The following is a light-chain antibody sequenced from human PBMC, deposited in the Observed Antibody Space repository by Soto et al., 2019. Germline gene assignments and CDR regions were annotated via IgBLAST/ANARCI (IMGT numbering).Light chain of an antibody. CDR1: SSDVGASNY. J-gene: IGLJ2*01. CDR3: SSYTSSSTVV. Sequence: QSVPTQPASVSGSPGQSITISFTATSSDVGASNYVSWYQQHPGKAPTLKIYEVTHRPSGVSNRFSASKSGSTASLTISGLQAEDEADYCCSSYTSSSTVVVGGGTKLTVL. V-gene: IGLV2-14*01. CDR2: EVT.